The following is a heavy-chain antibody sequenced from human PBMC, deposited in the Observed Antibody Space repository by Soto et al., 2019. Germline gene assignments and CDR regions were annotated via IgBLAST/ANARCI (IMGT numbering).Heavy chain of an antibody. V-gene: IGHV1-58*01. Sequence: SVKVSCKASGFTFTSSAVQWVRQARGQRLEWIGWIVVGSGNTNYAQKFQERVTITRDMSTSTAYMELSSLRSEDTAVYYCAVPSGSYHPYNWFDPWGQGAMVTVSS. D-gene: IGHD1-26*01. CDR1: GFTFTSSA. CDR2: IVVGSGNT. CDR3: AVPSGSYHPYNWFDP. J-gene: IGHJ5*02.